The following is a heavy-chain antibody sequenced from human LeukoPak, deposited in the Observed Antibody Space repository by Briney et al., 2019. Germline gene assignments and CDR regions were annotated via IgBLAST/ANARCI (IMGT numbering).Heavy chain of an antibody. D-gene: IGHD3-3*01. Sequence: SETLSLTCTVSGGSISSSFDYWGWIRQSPGKGLEWIGSIYYTGSTYNNPSLKSRVTMSIDTSNNQFSLNLRSVTAADTAVYSCARDFWSGYTSHYFDYWGQGILVTVSS. J-gene: IGHJ4*02. CDR2: IYYTGST. CDR1: GGSISSSFDY. V-gene: IGHV4-39*07. CDR3: ARDFWSGYTSHYFDY.